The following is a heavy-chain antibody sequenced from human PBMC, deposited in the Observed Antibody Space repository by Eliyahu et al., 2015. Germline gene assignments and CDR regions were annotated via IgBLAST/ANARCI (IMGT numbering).Heavy chain of an antibody. CDR1: GYTLTAYH. CDR3: ARKPTYCSDNNCYYLST. J-gene: IGHJ5*02. V-gene: IGHV1-2*02. CDR2: MNGNTGDT. D-gene: IGHD2-15*01. Sequence: QVQLVQSGAEXKKPGASVKVSCEASGYTLTAYHLHWVRQAPGQGLEWMGWMNGNTGDTMYAQKFQGRVTMTRDTSINTAYMELSRLRSDDTAVYYCARKPTYCSDNNCYYLSTWGQGTLVTVSS.